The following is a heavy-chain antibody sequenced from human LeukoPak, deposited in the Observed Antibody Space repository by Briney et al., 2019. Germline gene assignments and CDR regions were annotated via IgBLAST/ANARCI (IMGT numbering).Heavy chain of an antibody. Sequence: GGSLRLSCAASGFTFSSYSMNWVRQAPGKGLEWVSYISSSGSTIYYADSVKGRFTISRDNAKNSLYLQMNSLRAEDTAVYYCAELGITMIGGVGGKGTTVTISS. CDR1: GFTFSSYS. CDR2: ISSSGSTI. CDR3: AELGITMIGGV. V-gene: IGHV3-48*04. J-gene: IGHJ6*04. D-gene: IGHD3-10*02.